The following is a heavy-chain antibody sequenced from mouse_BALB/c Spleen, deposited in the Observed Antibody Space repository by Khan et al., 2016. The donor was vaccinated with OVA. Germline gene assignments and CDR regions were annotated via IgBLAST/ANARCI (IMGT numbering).Heavy chain of an antibody. CDR3: ANHGSRADGLTY. CDR1: GYTFTSYW. Sequence: QVQLKESGAELAKPGASVKMSCKASGYTFTSYWMHWVKQRPGQGLEWIGYINPSTGYTEYNQRFKDKATLTADKSSSTAYMQLRSLTSEESADYYCANHGSRADGLTYWGQGTLVTAYA. CDR2: INPSTGYT. V-gene: IGHV1-7*01. J-gene: IGHJ3*01. D-gene: IGHD1-1*01.